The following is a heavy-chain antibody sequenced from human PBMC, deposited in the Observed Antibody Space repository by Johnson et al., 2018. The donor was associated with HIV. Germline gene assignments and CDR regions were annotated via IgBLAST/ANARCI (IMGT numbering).Heavy chain of an antibody. CDR3: AREWLYDALDI. Sequence: QVQLVESGGGVVQPGGSLRLSCAASGFTFSSYGMHWVRQAPGKGLEWVAFIRYDVSNKYYADSVKGRFTVSRDSSKNTLFLQMNSLRAEDTAVYYCAREWLYDALDIWGQGTMVTVSS. CDR1: GFTFSSYG. J-gene: IGHJ3*02. V-gene: IGHV3-30*02. CDR2: IRYDVSNK. D-gene: IGHD3-22*01.